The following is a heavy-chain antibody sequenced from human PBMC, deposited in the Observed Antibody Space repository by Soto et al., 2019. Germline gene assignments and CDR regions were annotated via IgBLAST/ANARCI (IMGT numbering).Heavy chain of an antibody. Sequence: EVQLVESGGGLVQPGGSLRHSCAASGFTFSSFWMHWVRQAPGEGLVWVSRINSDGSNTNYADSVKGRFTISRDNAKNTLYLQMNSLRAEDTAVYYCARGGVPAAMSYWGQGTLVTVSS. D-gene: IGHD2-2*01. V-gene: IGHV3-74*01. CDR3: ARGGVPAAMSY. CDR1: GFTFSSFW. J-gene: IGHJ4*02. CDR2: INSDGSNT.